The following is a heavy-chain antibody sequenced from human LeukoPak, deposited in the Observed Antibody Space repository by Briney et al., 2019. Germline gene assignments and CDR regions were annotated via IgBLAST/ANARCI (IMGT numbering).Heavy chain of an antibody. CDR1: GYSISSGYY. J-gene: IGHJ4*02. D-gene: IGHD5-18*01. V-gene: IGHV4-38-2*02. Sequence: SETLSLTCTVSGYSISSGYYWGWIRQPPGKGLEWIGSIYHSGSTYYNPSLKSRVTISVDTSKNQFSLKLSSVTAADTAVYYCAREGIQLWSLYYFDYWGQGTLVTVSS. CDR2: IYHSGST. CDR3: AREGIQLWSLYYFDY.